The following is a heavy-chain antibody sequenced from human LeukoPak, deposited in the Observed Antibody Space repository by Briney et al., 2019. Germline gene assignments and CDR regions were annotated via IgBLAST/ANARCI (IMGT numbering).Heavy chain of an antibody. CDR3: ARANYCFDY. V-gene: IGHV3-7*01. CDR2: IKQDGSDK. CDR1: GFTFSSYA. D-gene: IGHD5-24*01. Sequence: GGSLRLSCAASGFTFSSYAMSWVRQAPGKGLEWVAYIKQDGSDKYYVDSVKGRFTISKDNAKNSLYLQMNSLRDEDSAVYYCARANYCFDYWGQGTLVTVSS. J-gene: IGHJ4*02.